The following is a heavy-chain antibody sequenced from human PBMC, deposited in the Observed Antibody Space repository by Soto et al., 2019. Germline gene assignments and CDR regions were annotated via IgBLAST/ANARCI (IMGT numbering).Heavy chain of an antibody. D-gene: IGHD4-4*01. Sequence: PGGSLSLSCAASGFTFSSYGMHWVRQAPGKGLEWVAVISYDGSNKYYADSVKGRFTISRDNSKNTLYLQMNSLRAEDTAVYYCAKDPLVTSRKTTPPDYWGQGTLVTVSS. V-gene: IGHV3-30*18. CDR1: GFTFSSYG. J-gene: IGHJ4*02. CDR2: ISYDGSNK. CDR3: AKDPLVTSRKTTPPDY.